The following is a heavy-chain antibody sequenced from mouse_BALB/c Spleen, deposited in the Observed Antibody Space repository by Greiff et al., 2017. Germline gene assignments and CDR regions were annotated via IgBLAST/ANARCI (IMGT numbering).Heavy chain of an antibody. J-gene: IGHJ4*01. Sequence: VQLQESGPGLVAPSQSLSITCTVSGFSLTGYGVNWVRQPPGKGLEWLGMIWGDGSTDYNSALKYRLSISKDNSKSQVFLKMNSLQTDDTARYYCAREGGYYDAMDYWGQGTSVTVSS. D-gene: IGHD2-2*01. CDR2: IWGDGST. CDR1: GFSLTGYG. V-gene: IGHV2-6-7*01. CDR3: AREGGYYDAMDY.